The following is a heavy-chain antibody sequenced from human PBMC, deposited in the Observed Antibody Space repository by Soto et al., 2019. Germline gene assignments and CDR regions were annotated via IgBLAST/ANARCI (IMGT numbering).Heavy chain of an antibody. V-gene: IGHV4-59*08. Sequence: QVQLQESGPGLVKPSETLSLTCTVSGGSISSYYWSWIRQPPGKGLEWIGYIYYSGSTNYNPSLKRRVTISVDTSKNQFSLKLSSVTAADTAVYYCARQGENGMDVWGQGTTVTVSS. CDR2: IYYSGST. D-gene: IGHD3-10*01. CDR1: GGSISSYY. CDR3: ARQGENGMDV. J-gene: IGHJ6*02.